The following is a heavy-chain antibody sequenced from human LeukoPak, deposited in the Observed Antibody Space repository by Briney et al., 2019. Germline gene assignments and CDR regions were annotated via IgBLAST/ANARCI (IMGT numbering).Heavy chain of an antibody. V-gene: IGHV1-8*02. Sequence: GASVKVSCKASGYTFTSYGISWVRQATGQGLEWMGWMNPNSGNTGYAQKFQGRVTMTRNTSISTAYMELSSLRSEDTAVYYCARVSEMATLADLDYWGQGTLVTVSS. CDR1: GYTFTSYG. J-gene: IGHJ4*02. D-gene: IGHD5-24*01. CDR2: MNPNSGNT. CDR3: ARVSEMATLADLDY.